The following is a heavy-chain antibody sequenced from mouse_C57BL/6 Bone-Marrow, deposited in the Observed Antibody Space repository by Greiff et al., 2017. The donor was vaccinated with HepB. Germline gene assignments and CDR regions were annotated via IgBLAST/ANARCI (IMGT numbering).Heavy chain of an antibody. D-gene: IGHD2-1*01. CDR3: TTWDGKAWFAY. CDR2: IDPENGDT. Sequence: VQLKESGAELVRPGASVKLSCTASGFNIKDDYMHLVKQRPEQGLEWIGWIDPENGDTEYASKFQGKATITADTSSNTAYLQLSSLTSEDTAVYYCTTWDGKAWFAYWGQGTLVTVSA. J-gene: IGHJ3*01. V-gene: IGHV14-4*01. CDR1: GFNIKDDY.